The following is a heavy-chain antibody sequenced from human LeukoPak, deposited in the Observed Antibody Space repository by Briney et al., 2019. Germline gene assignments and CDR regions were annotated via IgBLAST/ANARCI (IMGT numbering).Heavy chain of an antibody. D-gene: IGHD6-6*01. Sequence: SETLSLTCTVSGGSIISSTYHWGWIRQPPGQGLVWIGTIHYSGNTYYNPSLKSRISMSVDTSKNQVSLTVTSMTAADTAVYYCARDTGSSSTDFWGQGLLVTVSS. CDR3: ARDTGSSSTDF. J-gene: IGHJ4*02. CDR1: GGSIISSTYH. V-gene: IGHV4-39*07. CDR2: IHYSGNT.